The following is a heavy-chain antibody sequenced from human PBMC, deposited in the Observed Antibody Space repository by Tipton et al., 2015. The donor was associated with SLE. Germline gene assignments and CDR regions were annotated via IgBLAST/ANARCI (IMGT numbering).Heavy chain of an antibody. J-gene: IGHJ4*02. CDR1: GGSFSGYY. CDR2: INYSGST. CDR3: ARVGQYSLRF. V-gene: IGHV4-34*01. Sequence: TLSLTCAAYGGSFSGYYWSWIRQPPGKGLEWIGEINYSGSTNYNPSLKSRVTISVDTSKNQFSLKLSSVTAADTAVYYCARVGQYSLRFWGQGTLVTVSS. D-gene: IGHD6-6*01.